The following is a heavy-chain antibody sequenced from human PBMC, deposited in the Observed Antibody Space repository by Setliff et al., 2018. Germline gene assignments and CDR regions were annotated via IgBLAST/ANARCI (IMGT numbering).Heavy chain of an antibody. J-gene: IGHJ3*02. CDR1: GGSISTYY. Sequence: KPSETLSLTCTVSGGSISTYYWSWIRQPPGKGLGWIAYIYYTGSTNYNPSLKSRVAISVDTSKNQFSLKLTSLTAADTAVYYCARGFDIWGQGTMVTVSS. V-gene: IGHV4-59*01. CDR3: ARGFDI. CDR2: IYYTGST.